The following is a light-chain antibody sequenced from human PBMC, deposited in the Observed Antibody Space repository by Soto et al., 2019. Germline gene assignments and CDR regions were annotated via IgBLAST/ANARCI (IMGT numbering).Light chain of an antibody. CDR3: PHSKTWPLP. CDR2: DSY. Sequence: EKVLKHSAAALSVYPGERVTLYCRASQGIGSTLAWYRQQPGQAPGLLIYDSYIRATGVPARFSGTRSGTEFTLTISGLQSEDFAIYYCPHSKTWPLPFGGGTKVDIK. J-gene: IGKJ4*01. CDR1: QGIGST. V-gene: IGKV3-15*01.